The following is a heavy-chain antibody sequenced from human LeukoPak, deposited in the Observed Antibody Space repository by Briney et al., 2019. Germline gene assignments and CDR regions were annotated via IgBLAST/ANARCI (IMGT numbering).Heavy chain of an antibody. J-gene: IGHJ4*02. CDR3: ARGGYDILTGYFPGGDY. D-gene: IGHD3-9*01. CDR1: GGSVSSYY. CDR2: IYYSGST. Sequence: SETLSLTCTVSGGSVSSYYWSWIRQPPGKGLEWIGYIYYSGSTNYNPSLKSRVTISVDTSKNQFSLKLSSVTAADTAVYYCARGGYDILTGYFPGGDYWGQGTLVTVSS. V-gene: IGHV4-59*02.